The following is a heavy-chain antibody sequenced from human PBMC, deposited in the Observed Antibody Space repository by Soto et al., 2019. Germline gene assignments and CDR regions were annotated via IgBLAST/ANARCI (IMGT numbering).Heavy chain of an antibody. J-gene: IGHJ4*02. CDR3: AKSPTPWDILTGSYPPSLDFGIDYFDY. Sequence: GGVLRLSCAASGFTFSSYAMSWVRQAPGKGLELVSAISGSGGSTYYADFVKGRFTISRDNSKNTLYLQMNSLRAEDTAVYYCAKSPTPWDILTGSYPPSLDFGIDYFDYWGQGTLVTVSS. V-gene: IGHV3-23*01. D-gene: IGHD3-9*01. CDR2: ISGSGGST. CDR1: GFTFSSYA.